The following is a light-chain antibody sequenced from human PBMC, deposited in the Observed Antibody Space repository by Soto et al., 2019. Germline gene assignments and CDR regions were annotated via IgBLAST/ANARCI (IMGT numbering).Light chain of an antibody. CDR3: QPYNNWPLT. V-gene: IGKV3-15*01. CDR1: QGIGDT. CDR2: DTS. Sequence: EILMRQSPATLSVSSGEGATLSRRASQGIGDTLAWYQHKPGQTPRLLIYDTSTRATGVPTRFSGSRSGAEFTLTINSLQSEDFAVYYCQPYNNWPLTFGGGTKVDIK. J-gene: IGKJ4*01.